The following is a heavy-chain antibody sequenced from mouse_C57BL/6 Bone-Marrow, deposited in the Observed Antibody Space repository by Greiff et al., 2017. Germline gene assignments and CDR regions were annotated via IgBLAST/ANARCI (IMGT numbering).Heavy chain of an antibody. CDR3: ARRYGSTLYYFDY. V-gene: IGHV1-72*01. CDR1: GYTFTRYW. CDR2: LYPNSGGT. J-gene: IGHJ2*01. D-gene: IGHD1-1*01. Sequence: QVQLQQPGAELVKPGASVKLSCKASGYTFTRYWMHWVKQRPGRGLEWIGRLYPNSGGTTYNEKFKSKATLPVDKPSSTAYMQLSSLTSEDSAVYYCARRYGSTLYYFDYWGQGTTLTVSS.